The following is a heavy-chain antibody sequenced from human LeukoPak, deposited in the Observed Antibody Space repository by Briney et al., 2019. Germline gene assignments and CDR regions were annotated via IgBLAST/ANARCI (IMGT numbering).Heavy chain of an antibody. D-gene: IGHD3-9*01. J-gene: IGHJ6*03. CDR3: ASRGSVVSSDWLLWTRVYYYYYYMDV. CDR2: IIPIFGTA. V-gene: IGHV1-69*06. CDR1: GYTFTSYG. Sequence: GASVKVSCKASGYTFTSYGISWVRQAPGQGLEWMGGIIPIFGTANYAQKFQGRVTITADKSTSTAYMELSSLRSEDTAVYYCASRGSVVSSDWLLWTRVYYYYYYMDVWGKGTTVTVSS.